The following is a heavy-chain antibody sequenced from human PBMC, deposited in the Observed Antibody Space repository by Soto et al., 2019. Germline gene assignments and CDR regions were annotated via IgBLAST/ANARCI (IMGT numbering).Heavy chain of an antibody. CDR1: GFTFSSYA. J-gene: IGHJ4*02. Sequence: GGSLRLSCAVSGFTFSSYAMTWVRQAPGKGLEWVSVIYSGGSTYYADSVKGRFTISRDNSKNTLYLQMNSLRAEDTAVYYCARAYKRGHFDYWGQGTLVTVSS. D-gene: IGHD1-20*01. CDR3: ARAYKRGHFDY. V-gene: IGHV3-53*01. CDR2: IYSGGST.